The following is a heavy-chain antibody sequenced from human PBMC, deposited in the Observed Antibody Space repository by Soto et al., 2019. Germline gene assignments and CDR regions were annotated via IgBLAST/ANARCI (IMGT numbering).Heavy chain of an antibody. D-gene: IGHD6-19*01. J-gene: IGHJ4*02. Sequence: PGGYLRLSCAASGFTSVRCSVHWARQAPGEGLQWVAGISSDGRNEFYADSVKGRFTISRDNSMSTLELQMNSLGSHDTAVYYCARGTGWFFFRGQGTLVTVSS. CDR1: GFTSVRCS. V-gene: IGHV3-30*04. CDR2: ISSDGRNE. CDR3: ARGTGWFFF.